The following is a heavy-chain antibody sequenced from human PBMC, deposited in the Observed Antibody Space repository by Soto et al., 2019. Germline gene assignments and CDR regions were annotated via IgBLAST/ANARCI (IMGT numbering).Heavy chain of an antibody. CDR3: ARQSGWLLYPNWFDP. D-gene: IGHD3-3*01. CDR1: GGSISSSRYY. V-gene: IGHV4-39*01. J-gene: IGHJ5*02. Sequence: KPSETLSLTCTVSGGSISSSRYYWGWIRQPPGKGLEWIGSIYYSGSTYYNPSLKSRVTISVDTSKNQFSLKLSSVTAADTAVYYCARQSGWLLYPNWFDPWGQGTLVTVSS. CDR2: IYYSGST.